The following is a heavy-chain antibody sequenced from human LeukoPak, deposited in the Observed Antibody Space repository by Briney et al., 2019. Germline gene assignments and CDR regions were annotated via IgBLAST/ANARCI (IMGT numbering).Heavy chain of an antibody. V-gene: IGHV4-61*02. J-gene: IGHJ4*02. Sequence: PSQTLSLTCTVSGGSISSGSYYWSWIRQPAGKGLEWIGRIYTSGSTNYNPSLKSRVTISVDTSKNQFSLKLSSVTAADTAVYYCARGGRIRIQLWSIPKPGFDYWGQGTLVTVSS. D-gene: IGHD5-18*01. CDR3: ARGGRIRIQLWSIPKPGFDY. CDR1: GGSISSGSYY. CDR2: IYTSGST.